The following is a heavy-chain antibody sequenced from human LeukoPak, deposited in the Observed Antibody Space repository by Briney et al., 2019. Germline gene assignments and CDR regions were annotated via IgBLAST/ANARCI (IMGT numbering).Heavy chain of an antibody. CDR3: ARERRITIFGVVIIEASGYYGMDV. V-gene: IGHV3-30-3*01. D-gene: IGHD3-3*01. CDR1: GFTFSSYA. CDR2: ISYDGSNK. Sequence: LPGGSLRLSCAASGFTFSSYAMPWVRQAPGKGLEWVAVISYDGSNKYYADSVKGRFTISRDNSKNTLYLQMNSLRAEDTAVYYCARERRITIFGVVIIEASGYYGMDVWGQGTTVTVSS. J-gene: IGHJ6*02.